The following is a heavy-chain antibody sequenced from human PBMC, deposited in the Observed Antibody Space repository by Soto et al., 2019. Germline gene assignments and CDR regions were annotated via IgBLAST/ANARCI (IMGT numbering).Heavy chain of an antibody. Sequence: QVQLVESGGGVVQPGRSLRLSCAASGFTFSSYAMHWVRQAPGKGLEWVAVISYDGSNKYYADSVKGRFTISRDNSKNTLYLQMNSLRAEDTALYYCAKVGVGGSSWYDWFDCWGQGTLVTVSS. V-gene: IGHV3-30*18. D-gene: IGHD6-13*01. J-gene: IGHJ4*02. CDR1: GFTFSSYA. CDR3: AKVGVGGSSWYDWFDC. CDR2: ISYDGSNK.